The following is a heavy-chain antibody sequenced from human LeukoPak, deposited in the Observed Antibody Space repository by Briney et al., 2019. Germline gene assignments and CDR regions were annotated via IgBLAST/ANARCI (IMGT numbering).Heavy chain of an antibody. CDR1: GGSIISYY. CDR3: ARGLNDSWTGENY. CDR2: IYYSGST. J-gene: IGHJ4*02. V-gene: IGHV4-59*12. Sequence: SETLSLTCTVSGGSIISYYWSWIRQPPGKGLEWIGYIYYSGSTNYNPSLKSRVTISVDTSKNQFSLKVRYVTAADTAVYYCARGLNDSWTGENYWGQGTLVTVSS. D-gene: IGHD3-3*01.